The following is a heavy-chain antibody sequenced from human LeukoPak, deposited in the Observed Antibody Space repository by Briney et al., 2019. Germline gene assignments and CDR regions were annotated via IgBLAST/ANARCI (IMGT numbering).Heavy chain of an antibody. Sequence: ASVKVSCTVSGYTLTELSIHWVRQAPGKGLEWMGGFDPEDGERIYAQKFQGRVTMTGDTSTDTAYMELSSLRSEDTAVYYCATEAPYYDSVWGNYRYPTGGMDVWGQGTTVTVSS. V-gene: IGHV1-24*01. D-gene: IGHD3-16*02. CDR3: ATEAPYYDSVWGNYRYPTGGMDV. CDR1: GYTLTELS. J-gene: IGHJ6*02. CDR2: FDPEDGER.